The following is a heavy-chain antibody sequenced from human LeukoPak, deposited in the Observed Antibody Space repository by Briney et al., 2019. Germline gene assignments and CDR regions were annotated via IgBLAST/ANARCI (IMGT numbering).Heavy chain of an antibody. J-gene: IGHJ4*02. V-gene: IGHV3-23*01. CDR2: ISGSGGST. CDR3: ASSRAVVQGVTSPFDY. D-gene: IGHD3-10*01. CDR1: GFTFSSYA. Sequence: GGSLRLSCAASGFTFSSYAMSWVRQAPGKGLEWVSAISGSGGSTYYADSVKGRFTISRDNSKNTLYLQMNSLRAEDTAVYYCASSRAVVQGVTSPFDYWRQGTLVTVSS.